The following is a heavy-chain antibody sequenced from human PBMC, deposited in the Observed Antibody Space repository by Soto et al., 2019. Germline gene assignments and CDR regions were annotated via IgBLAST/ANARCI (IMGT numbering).Heavy chain of an antibody. V-gene: IGHV1-24*01. J-gene: IGHJ4*02. CDR1: GYTLTGLS. CDR2: FDPEDGET. Sequence: ASVKVSCKVSGYTLTGLSMHWVRQAPGKGLEWMGGFDPEDGETIYAQKFQGRVTMTEDTSTDTAYMELSSLRSEDTAVYYCATGPPRVNSRGLGTAMVTYYWGQGTLVTVSS. CDR3: ATGPPRVNSRGLGTAMVTYY. D-gene: IGHD5-18*01.